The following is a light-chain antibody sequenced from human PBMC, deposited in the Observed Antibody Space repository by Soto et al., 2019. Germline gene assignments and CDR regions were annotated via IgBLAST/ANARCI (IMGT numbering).Light chain of an antibody. Sequence: DIQMTQSPSSVSASIGDRVTITCRASQGIVTWLVWYQQNPGKPPKFLMSAASSWQSGVPSRFSSRRSGTDFTLTISSLQPEDVGTYYGQQADRIPLTFGGGTKVEVK. CDR3: QQADRIPLT. CDR1: QGIVTW. J-gene: IGKJ4*01. CDR2: AAS. V-gene: IGKV1-12*01.